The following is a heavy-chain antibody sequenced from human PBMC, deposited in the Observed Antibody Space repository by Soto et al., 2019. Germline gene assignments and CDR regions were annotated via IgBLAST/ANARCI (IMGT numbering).Heavy chain of an antibody. Sequence: GGSLRLSCAASGFTFSSYSMNWVRQAPGKGLEWVSSISSSSSYIYYADSVKGRFTISRDNAKNSLYLQMNSLRAEDTAVYYCARDHPQPKNIVVVVAATRHDAFDIWGQGTMVTVSS. J-gene: IGHJ3*02. CDR3: ARDHPQPKNIVVVVAATRHDAFDI. V-gene: IGHV3-21*01. CDR1: GFTFSSYS. CDR2: ISSSSSYI. D-gene: IGHD2-15*01.